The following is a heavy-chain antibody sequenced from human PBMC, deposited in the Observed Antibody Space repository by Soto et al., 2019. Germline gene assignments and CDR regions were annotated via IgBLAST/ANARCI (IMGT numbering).Heavy chain of an antibody. CDR2: IGGGDPDR. Sequence: WWSXRVSCAASGGSCTTFSIILFRHAPGKGLEWVSGIGGGDPDRYYADSVKGRFNISRENSRNTVFMQMKSMRAEDTAIYYCEKDRMDNNYVWDHFEIWGQGTMV. J-gene: IGHJ3*02. CDR1: GGSCTTFS. V-gene: IGHV3-23*01. D-gene: IGHD3-16*01. CDR3: EKDRMDNNYVWDHFEI.